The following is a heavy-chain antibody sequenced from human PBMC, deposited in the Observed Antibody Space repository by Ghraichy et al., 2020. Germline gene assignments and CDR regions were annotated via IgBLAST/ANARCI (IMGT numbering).Heavy chain of an antibody. J-gene: IGHJ4*02. D-gene: IGHD1-26*01. CDR2: ISGSGGST. Sequence: GRSLRLSCAASGFTFSSYAMSWVRQAPGKGLEWVSAISGSGGSTYYADSVKGRFTISRDNSKNTLYLQMNSLRAEDTAVYYCAKEKWELLRLGTRYYFDYWGQGTLVTVSS. CDR1: GFTFSSYA. V-gene: IGHV3-23*01. CDR3: AKEKWELLRLGTRYYFDY.